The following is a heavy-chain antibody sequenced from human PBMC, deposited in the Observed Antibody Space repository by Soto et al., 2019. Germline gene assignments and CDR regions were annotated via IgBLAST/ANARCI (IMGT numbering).Heavy chain of an antibody. CDR1: DFTFDGHG. V-gene: IGHV3-23*01. J-gene: IGHJ4*02. CDR3: ARGSKDSYPGSRIFDF. CDR2: ISPEGFNT. Sequence: GGSLRLSCAASDFTFDGHGMSWVRQAPGKGPERVSTISPEGFNTHYADSVRGRFTISRDNSRNTVDLHMSSLRAEDPAVYYCARGSKDSYPGSRIFDFWGRGTLVTVSS. D-gene: IGHD2-15*01.